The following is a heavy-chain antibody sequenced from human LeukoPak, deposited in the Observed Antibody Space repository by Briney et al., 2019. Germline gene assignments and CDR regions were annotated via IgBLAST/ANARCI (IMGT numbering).Heavy chain of an antibody. D-gene: IGHD5-24*01. V-gene: IGHV3-48*03. CDR2: ISSSGSTI. CDR1: GFTFSSYE. J-gene: IGHJ4*02. Sequence: GSLRLSCAASGFTFSSYEMNWVRQAPGKGLEWVSYISSSGSTIYYADSVKGRFTISRDNAKNSLYLQMNSLRAEDTAVYYCARVTRRRDGYNYGDYWGQGTLVTVSS. CDR3: ARVTRRRDGYNYGDY.